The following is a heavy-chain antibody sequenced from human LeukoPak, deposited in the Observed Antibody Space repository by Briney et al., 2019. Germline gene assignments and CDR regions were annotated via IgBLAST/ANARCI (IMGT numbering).Heavy chain of an antibody. J-gene: IGHJ4*02. CDR3: ARSFSSAWSDY. V-gene: IGHV3-53*01. CDR1: GFSVSNNY. Sequence: GGSLRLSCAASGFSVSNNYMTWLRQAPGKRLEWVSVIYSGGDAYYADSVKGRFTISRDNSKNTLHLEMNNLRVEDTAVYYCARSFSSAWSDYWGQGALVAVAS. CDR2: IYSGGDA. D-gene: IGHD6-19*01.